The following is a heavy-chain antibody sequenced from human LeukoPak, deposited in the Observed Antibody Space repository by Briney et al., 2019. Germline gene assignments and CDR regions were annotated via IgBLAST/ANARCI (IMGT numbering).Heavy chain of an antibody. J-gene: IGHJ4*02. CDR3: SGYYDSSGYFL. Sequence: GGSLRLSCAASGFTFSYYSMHWVRQAPGKGLEWVSYISSSSSIIYYADSVKGRFTISRDNAKNSLYLQMNSLKTEDTAVYYCSGYYDSSGYFLWGQGTLVTVSS. V-gene: IGHV3-48*01. D-gene: IGHD3-22*01. CDR2: ISSSSSII. CDR1: GFTFSYYS.